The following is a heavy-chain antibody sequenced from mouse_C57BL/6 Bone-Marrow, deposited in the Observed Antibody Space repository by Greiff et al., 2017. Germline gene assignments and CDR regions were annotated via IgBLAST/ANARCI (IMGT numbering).Heavy chain of an antibody. J-gene: IGHJ1*03. Sequence: EVKVVESGGDLVKPGGSLKLSCAASGFTFSSYGMSWVRQTPDERLEWVATISSGGSYTYYPDSVKGRFTISRDNAKNTLYLQLSSLQSEDTAMYYCAREDGYWYFDVWGTGTTVTGSS. D-gene: IGHD1-1*01. V-gene: IGHV5-6*01. CDR2: ISSGGSYT. CDR3: AREDGYWYFDV. CDR1: GFTFSSYG.